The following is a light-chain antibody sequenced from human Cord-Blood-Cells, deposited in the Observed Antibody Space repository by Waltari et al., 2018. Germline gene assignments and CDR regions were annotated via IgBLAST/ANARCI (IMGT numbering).Light chain of an antibody. J-gene: IGLJ3*02. CDR3: QSYDSSLSGSV. CDR2: GNS. V-gene: IGLV1-40*01. Sequence: HSVLTPPPSVAGAPGQRVTISCTGSSPNIGAGYDVPWYQQLPGTAPKLLIYGNSNRPSGVPDRFSGSKSGTSASLAITGLQAEDEADYYCQSYDSSLSGSVFGGGTKLTVL. CDR1: SPNIGAGYD.